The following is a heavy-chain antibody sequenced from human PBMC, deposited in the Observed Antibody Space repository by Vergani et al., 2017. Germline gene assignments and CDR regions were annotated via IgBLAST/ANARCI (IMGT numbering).Heavy chain of an antibody. D-gene: IGHD1-1*01. Sequence: QVHLVASGGGVVQPGRSLRLSCVVSGFTSSYYGMHWVRQAPGKGLEWVAVISYDGTQKYYADSVKGRFTISRDNSKSTLYLQMNSLRTEDTAVYYCATKSCGTPGCQIGYFREWVQGTLVTVSS. CDR3: ATKSCGTPGCQIGYFRE. CDR1: GFTSSYYG. V-gene: IGHV3-30*03. CDR2: ISYDGTQK. J-gene: IGHJ1*01.